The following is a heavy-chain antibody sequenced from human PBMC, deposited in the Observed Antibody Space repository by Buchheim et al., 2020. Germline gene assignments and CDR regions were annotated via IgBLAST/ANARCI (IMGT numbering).Heavy chain of an antibody. D-gene: IGHD3-16*02. V-gene: IGHV3-30*03. CDR1: GFTFSSYG. Sequence: QVQLVESGGGVVQPGRSLRLSCAASGFTFSSYGMHWVRQAPGKGLEWVAVISYDGSNKYYADSVRGRFTISRDNSKNTLYLQMNSLRAEDTAIYYCARDFGSDQGWFDPWGQGTL. CDR3: ARDFGSDQGWFDP. CDR2: ISYDGSNK. J-gene: IGHJ5*02.